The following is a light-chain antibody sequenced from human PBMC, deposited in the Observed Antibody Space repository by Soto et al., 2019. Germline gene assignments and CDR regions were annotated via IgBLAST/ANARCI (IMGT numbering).Light chain of an antibody. J-gene: IGLJ3*02. CDR1: SGAVTSGHY. Sequence: QAVVTPEPSLTVSPGGTVTLTCGSSSGAVTSGHYPYWFQQKPGQAPRTLIYDTNNKNSWTPARFSGSLLGGKAALTLSGAQPEDEADYYCLLSYSGTQVFGGGTKLTVL. CDR3: LLSYSGTQV. V-gene: IGLV7-46*01. CDR2: DTN.